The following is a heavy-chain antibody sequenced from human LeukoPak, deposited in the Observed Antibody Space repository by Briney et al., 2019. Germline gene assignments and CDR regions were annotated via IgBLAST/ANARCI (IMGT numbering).Heavy chain of an antibody. D-gene: IGHD4-17*01. CDR1: GFTFSSYG. V-gene: IGHV3-33*01. CDR2: IWYDGSNK. CDR3: ARDMEYGDLYLFDY. Sequence: GGSLRLSCAASGFTFSSYGMHWARRAPGKGLEWVAVIWYDGSNKYYADSVKGRFTISRDNSKNTLCLQMNSLRAEDTAVYYCARDMEYGDLYLFDYWGQGTLVTVSS. J-gene: IGHJ4*02.